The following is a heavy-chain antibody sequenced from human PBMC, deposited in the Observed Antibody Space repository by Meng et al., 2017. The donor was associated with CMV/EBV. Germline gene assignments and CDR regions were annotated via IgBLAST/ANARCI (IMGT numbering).Heavy chain of an antibody. V-gene: IGHV3-30*02. D-gene: IGHD3-3*01. CDR2: IRYDGNNK. CDR3: AKDQPYDFWSY. J-gene: IGHJ4*02. Sequence: LSLTCAASGFTFSSYGMHWVRQAPGKGLEWVAFIRYDGNNKYYADSVKGRFTISRDNSKNTLYLQMNSLRAEDTAVYYCAKDQPYDFWSYWGQGTLVTVSS. CDR1: GFTFSSYG.